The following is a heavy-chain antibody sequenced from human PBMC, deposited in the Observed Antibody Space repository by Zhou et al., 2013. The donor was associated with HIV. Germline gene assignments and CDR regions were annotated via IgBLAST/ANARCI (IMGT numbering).Heavy chain of an antibody. CDR1: GYTFTGYY. D-gene: IGHD3-22*01. CDR2: MNPNSGNT. V-gene: IGHV1-8*02. CDR3: ARNSPYDSSGYYAYMDV. J-gene: IGHJ6*03. Sequence: QVQLVQSGAEVKKPGASVKVSCKASGYTFTGYYMHWVRQATGQGLEWMGWMNPNSGNTGSAQKFQGRVTMTRNTSISTAYMELSSLRSEDTAVYYCARNSPYDSSGYYAYMDVWGKGTTVTVSS.